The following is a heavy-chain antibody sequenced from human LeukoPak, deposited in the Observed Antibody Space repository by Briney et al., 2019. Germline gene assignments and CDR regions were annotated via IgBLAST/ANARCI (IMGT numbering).Heavy chain of an antibody. J-gene: IGHJ6*02. CDR1: GGSISSSSYY. D-gene: IGHD2-2*01. CDR2: IYYSGST. V-gene: IGHV4-39*01. CDR3: ARHEEGRPVPASLDV. Sequence: PSETLSLTCTVSGGSISSSSYYWGWIRQPPGKGLEWIGSIYYSGSTYYNPSLKSRVTISVDTSKNQFSLKLSSVTAADTAVCYCARHEEGRPVPASLDVWGQGTTVTVSS.